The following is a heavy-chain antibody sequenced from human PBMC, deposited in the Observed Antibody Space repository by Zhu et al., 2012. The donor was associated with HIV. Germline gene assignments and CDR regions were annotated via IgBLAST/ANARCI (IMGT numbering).Heavy chain of an antibody. CDR2: IHQSGGA. CDR1: GGSISNSNW. CDR3: ASANSGYYPY. V-gene: IGHV4-4*02. Sequence: QVQQSGPGLVMTSGTLSLTCAVSGGSISNSNWWSWVRQPPGKGLEWMGEIHQSGGANYNPSLKSRVTISIDKSKNQFSLKLNSVTAADTAFYYCASANSGYYPYWGQGSLVTVSS. D-gene: IGHD5-12*01. J-gene: IGHJ4*02.